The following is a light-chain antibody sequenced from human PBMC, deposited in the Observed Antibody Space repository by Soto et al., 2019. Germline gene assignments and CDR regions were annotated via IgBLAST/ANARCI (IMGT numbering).Light chain of an antibody. V-gene: IGLV2-8*01. CDR1: SSDVGSYNF. Sequence: QPALTQPPSGSGSPGESVSISCTGTSSDVGSYNFVSWYQQRPGKAPKFVISEVSKRPSGVPDRFSGSKSGNTASLTVSGLQAEDEADYYCSSYAGSNTHVFGTGTKGHRP. CDR2: EVS. CDR3: SSYAGSNTHV. J-gene: IGLJ1*01.